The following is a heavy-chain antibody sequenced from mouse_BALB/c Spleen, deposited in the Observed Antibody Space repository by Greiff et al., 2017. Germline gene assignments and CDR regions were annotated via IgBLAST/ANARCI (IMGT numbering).Heavy chain of an antibody. CDR2: INPSSGYT. Sequence: VKLQESGAELARPGASVKMSCKASGYTFTSYTMHWVKQRPGQGLEWIGYINPSSGYTNYNQKFKDKATLTADKSSSTAYMQLSSLTSEDSAVYYCARSTDYDPWFAYWGQGTLVTVSA. V-gene: IGHV1-4*01. D-gene: IGHD2-4*01. CDR1: GYTFTSYT. CDR3: ARSTDYDPWFAY. J-gene: IGHJ3*01.